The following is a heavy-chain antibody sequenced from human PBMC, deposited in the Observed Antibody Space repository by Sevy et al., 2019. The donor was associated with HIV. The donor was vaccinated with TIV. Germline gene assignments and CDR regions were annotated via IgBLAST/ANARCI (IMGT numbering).Heavy chain of an antibody. CDR2: ISGLSNYI. Sequence: GGSLRLSCAASGFTFSSYSMNWVRQAPGKGLEWVSSISGLSNYIYYADSVKGRFTISRDNAKNSLYLQMNSLRPEDTAVYYCARDRCTITSCHEGNWFDPWGQGTLVTVSP. J-gene: IGHJ5*02. CDR3: ARDRCTITSCHEGNWFDP. CDR1: GFTFSSYS. D-gene: IGHD2-2*01. V-gene: IGHV3-21*01.